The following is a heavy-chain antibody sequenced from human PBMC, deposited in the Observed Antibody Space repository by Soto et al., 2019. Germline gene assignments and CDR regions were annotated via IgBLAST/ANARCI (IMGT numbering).Heavy chain of an antibody. V-gene: IGHV4-59*08. D-gene: IGHD3-22*01. J-gene: IGHJ3*02. CDR2: ISYSGST. CDR3: ARHLLLYYYDSSGYYLRDAFDI. Sequence: SETLSRTCIVPGGSISSYYWSWIRQPPGKGLEWIGYISYSGSTNYNPSLKSRVTISVDTSKNQFSLKLSSVTAADTAVYYCARHLLLYYYDSSGYYLRDAFDIWRQGTMVTVSS. CDR1: GGSISSYY.